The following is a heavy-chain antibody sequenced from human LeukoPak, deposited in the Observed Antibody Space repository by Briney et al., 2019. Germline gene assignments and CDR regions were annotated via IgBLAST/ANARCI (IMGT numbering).Heavy chain of an antibody. V-gene: IGHV3-53*01. Sequence: GGSLRLSCAASGFTVSSNYMSWVRQAPGKGLEWVSAISSSGASTYYADSVKGRFTISRDNSKNTLYLQMNSLRTEDTAVYYCARGVPYDSWSGPHYSDYWGQGTLVTVSS. J-gene: IGHJ4*02. CDR2: ISSSGAST. D-gene: IGHD3-3*01. CDR1: GFTVSSNY. CDR3: ARGVPYDSWSGPHYSDY.